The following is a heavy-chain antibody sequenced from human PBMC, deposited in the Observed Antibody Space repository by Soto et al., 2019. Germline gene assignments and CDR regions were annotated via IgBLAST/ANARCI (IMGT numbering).Heavy chain of an antibody. CDR2: ISGSGGST. D-gene: IGHD2-15*01. J-gene: IGHJ6*03. Sequence: GGSLRLSCAASGFTFSNAWMSWVRQAPGKGLEWVSAISGSGGSTYYADSVKGRFTISRDNSKSTLYLQMNSLRAEDTAVYFCASLYCSGGSCYPCYYYMDVWGKGTTVTVSS. CDR3: ASLYCSGGSCYPCYYYMDV. CDR1: GFTFSNAW. V-gene: IGHV3-23*01.